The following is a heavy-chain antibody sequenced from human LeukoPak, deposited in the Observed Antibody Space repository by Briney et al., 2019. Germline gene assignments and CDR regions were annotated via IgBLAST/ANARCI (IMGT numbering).Heavy chain of an antibody. CDR1: GFTFSSYW. J-gene: IGHJ5*02. D-gene: IGHD6-6*01. V-gene: IGHV3-7*05. CDR3: AKVIAARPA. Sequence: GGSLRLSCAASGFTFSSYWMTWVRQAPGKGLEWVANIKQDGSEKYYVDSVKGRFTISRDNAKNSLYLQMNSLEAEDTAVYYCAKVIAARPAWGQGILVTVSS. CDR2: IKQDGSEK.